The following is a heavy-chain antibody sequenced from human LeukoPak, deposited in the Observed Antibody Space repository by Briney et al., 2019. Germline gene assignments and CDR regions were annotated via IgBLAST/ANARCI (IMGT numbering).Heavy chain of an antibody. Sequence: SETLSLTCTVSGGSISSSSYYWGWIRQPPGKGLEWIGSIYYSGSTYYNPSLKSRVTISLDTSKNQFSLKLTSVTAADTAVYYCTREGYDILTGDYIVDWGQGTLVTVSS. CDR1: GGSISSSSYY. V-gene: IGHV4-39*07. J-gene: IGHJ4*02. CDR2: IYYSGST. D-gene: IGHD3-9*01. CDR3: TREGYDILTGDYIVD.